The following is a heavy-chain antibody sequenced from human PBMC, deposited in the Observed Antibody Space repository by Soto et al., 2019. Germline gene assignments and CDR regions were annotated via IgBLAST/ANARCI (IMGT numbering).Heavy chain of an antibody. D-gene: IGHD6-6*01. CDR3: ARASFIAARYYYYGMDV. J-gene: IGHJ6*02. CDR1: GGTFSSYA. Sequence: SVKVSCKAPGGTFSSYAISWVRQAPGQGLEWMGGIIPIFGTANYAQKFQGRVTITADESTSTAYMELSSLRSEDTAVYYCARASFIAARYYYYGMDVWGQGTTVTVSS. V-gene: IGHV1-69*13. CDR2: IIPIFGTA.